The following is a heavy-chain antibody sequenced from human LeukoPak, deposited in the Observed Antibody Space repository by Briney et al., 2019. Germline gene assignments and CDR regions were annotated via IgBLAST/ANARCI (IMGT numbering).Heavy chain of an antibody. V-gene: IGHV1-2*02. CDR2: INPYNGYT. D-gene: IGHD1-1*01. J-gene: IGHJ4*02. Sequence: ASVKVSCKSSGYTFTDHFIHWVRQAPGQGLEWVGEINPYNGYTKYAWRLQGRVTMTRDASISTACMGVSRLTSDDTAVYYCARDYSLNDFDYWGQGTLVTVAS. CDR1: GYTFTDHF. CDR3: ARDYSLNDFDY.